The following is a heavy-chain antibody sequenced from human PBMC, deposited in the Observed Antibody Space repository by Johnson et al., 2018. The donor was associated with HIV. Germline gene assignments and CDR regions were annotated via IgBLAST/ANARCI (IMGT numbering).Heavy chain of an antibody. Sequence: QMQLVESGGGVVQPGRSLRLSCAASGFTFSSYAMHWVRQAPGKGLEWVAVISYDGSNKYYADSVKGRFTISRDNSKNTLYMQMNSLRAEDTAVYYCASLIESSVGGTFDIWGQGTVVTVSS. D-gene: IGHD6-25*01. V-gene: IGHV3-30*04. J-gene: IGHJ3*02. CDR2: ISYDGSNK. CDR1: GFTFSSYA. CDR3: ASLIESSVGGTFDI.